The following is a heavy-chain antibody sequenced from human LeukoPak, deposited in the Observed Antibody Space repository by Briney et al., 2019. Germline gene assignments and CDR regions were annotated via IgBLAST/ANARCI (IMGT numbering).Heavy chain of an antibody. CDR2: VYHSGST. V-gene: IGHV4-4*02. CDR1: GGSVSSNNW. CDR3: AGDSIAAAQRVDY. D-gene: IGHD6-13*01. J-gene: IGHJ4*02. Sequence: SGTLSLTCAVSGGSVSSNNWWGWVRQSPGKGLEWIGEVYHSGSTNYNPSLKSRVTISVDTSKNQFSLKLSSVTAADTAVYYCAGDSIAAAQRVDYWGQGTLVTVSS.